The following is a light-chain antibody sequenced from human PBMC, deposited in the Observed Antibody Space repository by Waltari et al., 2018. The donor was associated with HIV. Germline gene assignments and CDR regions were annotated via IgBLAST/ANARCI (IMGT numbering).Light chain of an antibody. CDR3: QPYYVTSPLT. Sequence: DIVMTQSPDSLPVSLGERATINCKSSQSLYSSNNKNYLAWYQQKPGQPPKLLIYWASTRESGVPDRFSGSVSVTDFTLTISSLQAEDVAVYYCQPYYVTSPLTFGGGTKVEIK. CDR2: WAS. V-gene: IGKV4-1*01. J-gene: IGKJ4*01. CDR1: QSLYSSNNKNY.